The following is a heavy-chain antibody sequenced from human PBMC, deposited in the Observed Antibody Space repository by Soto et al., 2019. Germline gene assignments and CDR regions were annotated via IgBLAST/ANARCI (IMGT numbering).Heavy chain of an antibody. D-gene: IGHD3-10*01. CDR1: GDSISRNGYF. J-gene: IGHJ6*02. CDR3: ARGTMLRGPGYYGAMGV. CDR2: IYYSGSS. V-gene: IGHV4-31*03. Sequence: SETLSLTCTVSGDSISRNGYFWTWIRQHPGKGLEWIGYIYYSGSSYYNPSLKRRVIISVDTSKNHFSLNLTAVTAADTAVYYCARGTMLRGPGYYGAMGVWGQGTTVTSP.